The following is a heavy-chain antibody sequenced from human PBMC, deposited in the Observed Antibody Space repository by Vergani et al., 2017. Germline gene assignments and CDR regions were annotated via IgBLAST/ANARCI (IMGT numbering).Heavy chain of an antibody. CDR3: ARASLRALVGYYYYMDV. V-gene: IGHV4-30-2*01. CDR1: GDSITNGGFS. J-gene: IGHJ6*03. CDR2: IFPSGNS. Sequence: QLQLQESGSGLVKPSQTLSLTCAISGDSITNGGFSWNWIRQPPGKGPEWIGYIFPSGNSDYNPSLKNRVSISLDKSKNQFSLWVNSVTAADTAVYFCARASLRALVGYYYYMDVWDKGKTVVVSS. D-gene: IGHD3-16*02.